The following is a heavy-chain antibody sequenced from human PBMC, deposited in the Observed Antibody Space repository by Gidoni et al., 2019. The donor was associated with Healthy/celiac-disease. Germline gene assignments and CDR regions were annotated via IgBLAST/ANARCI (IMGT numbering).Heavy chain of an antibody. CDR1: GFTFDDYA. J-gene: IGHJ3*02. CDR2: ISWNSGSI. V-gene: IGHV3-9*01. CDR3: ARDVLRFLEPDAFDI. D-gene: IGHD3-3*01. Sequence: EVQLVESGGGLVQPGRSLRLSCAASGFTFDDYAMHWVRQAPGKGLEWVSGISWNSGSIGYADSVKGRFTISRDNAKNSLYLQMNSLRAEDTALYYCARDVLRFLEPDAFDIWGQGTMVTVSS.